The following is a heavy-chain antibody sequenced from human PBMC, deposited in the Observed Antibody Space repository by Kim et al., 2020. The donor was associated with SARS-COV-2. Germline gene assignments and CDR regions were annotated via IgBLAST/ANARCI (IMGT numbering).Heavy chain of an antibody. CDR2: INPSGGST. V-gene: IGHV1-46*01. D-gene: IGHD6-19*01. Sequence: GLEWMGIINPSGGSTSYAQKFQGRVTMTRDTSTSTVYMELSSLRSEDTAVYYCARVWAVAGYYYYGMDVWGQGTTVTVSS. CDR3: ARVWAVAGYYYYGMDV. J-gene: IGHJ6*02.